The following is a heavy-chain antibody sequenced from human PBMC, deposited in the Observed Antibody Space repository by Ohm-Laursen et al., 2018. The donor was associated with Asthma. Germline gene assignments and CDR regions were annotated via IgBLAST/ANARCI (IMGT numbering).Heavy chain of an antibody. V-gene: IGHV1-58*01. CDR2: IVVGSGNT. CDR1: GFTFTSSA. J-gene: IGHJ5*02. D-gene: IGHD3-22*01. CDR3: AAGDYYDSSGET. Sequence: SVKVSCKVSGFTFTSSAVQWVRQARGQRLEWIGWIVVGSGNTNYAQKFQERVTITRDMSTSTAYMELSSLRSEDTAVYYCAAGDYYDSSGETWGQGTLVTVSS.